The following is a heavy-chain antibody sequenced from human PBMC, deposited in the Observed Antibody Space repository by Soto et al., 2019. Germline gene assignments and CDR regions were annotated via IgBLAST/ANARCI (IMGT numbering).Heavy chain of an antibody. J-gene: IGHJ4*02. Sequence: QVQLQQWGAGLLKPSETLSLTCAVYGGSFSGYYWSWIRQPPGKGLEWIGEINHSGSTNYNPSIKSRVTIAEDTSKNQFSLKLSSVTAADTAVYYCARGVAVAGLDYWGQGTLVTVSS. CDR3: ARGVAVAGLDY. CDR2: INHSGST. V-gene: IGHV4-34*01. D-gene: IGHD6-19*01. CDR1: GGSFSGYY.